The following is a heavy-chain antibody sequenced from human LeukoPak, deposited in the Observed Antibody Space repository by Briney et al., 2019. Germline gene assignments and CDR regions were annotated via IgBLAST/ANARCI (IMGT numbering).Heavy chain of an antibody. Sequence: GRSLRLSCAASGFTFSDYYMSWIRQAPGKGLEWVSYISRSGSTIYYADSVKGRFTISRDNAKNSLYLQMNSLRAEDTAVYYCARSSDYVYFDYWGQGTLVTVSS. CDR2: ISRSGSTI. CDR1: GFTFSDYY. V-gene: IGHV3-11*04. CDR3: ARSSDYVYFDY. J-gene: IGHJ4*02. D-gene: IGHD4-17*01.